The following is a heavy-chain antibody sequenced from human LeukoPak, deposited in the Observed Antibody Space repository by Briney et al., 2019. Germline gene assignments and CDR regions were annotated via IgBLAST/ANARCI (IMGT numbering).Heavy chain of an antibody. J-gene: IGHJ5*02. CDR1: GFTFSSYA. CDR2: ISYDGSNK. CDR3: ARGQYYDFWSGYFDP. V-gene: IGHV3-30*01. Sequence: GRSLRLSCAASGFTFSSYAMHWVRQAPGKGLEWVAVISYDGSNKYYADSVKGRFTISRDNSKNTLYLQMNSLRAEDTAVYYCARGQYYDFWSGYFDPWGQGTLVTVSS. D-gene: IGHD3-3*01.